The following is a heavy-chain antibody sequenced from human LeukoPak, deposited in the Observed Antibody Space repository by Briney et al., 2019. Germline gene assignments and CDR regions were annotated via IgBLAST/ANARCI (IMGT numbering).Heavy chain of an antibody. Sequence: GGSLRLSCAASGFTFSSYWMSWGRQAPGKGLEWVANIKQDGSEKYYVVSVRGRFTISRDNAKNSLYLQMNSLRAEDTAVYYCARYWNGGNYDYWGQGTLVTVSS. CDR3: ARYWNGGNYDY. V-gene: IGHV3-7*04. CDR1: GFTFSSYW. CDR2: IKQDGSEK. J-gene: IGHJ4*02. D-gene: IGHD1-1*01.